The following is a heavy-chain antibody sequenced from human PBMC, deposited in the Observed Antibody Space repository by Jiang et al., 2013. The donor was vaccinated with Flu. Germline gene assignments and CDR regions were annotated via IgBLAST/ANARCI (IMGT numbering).Heavy chain of an antibody. Sequence: LLKPSETLSLTCAVYGGSFSGYYWSWIRQPPGKGLEWIGEINHSGSTNYNPSLKSRVTISVDTSKNQFSLKLSSVTAADTAVYYCARGVSGVVTAPWGQGTLVTVSS. J-gene: IGHJ5*02. CDR2: INHSGST. V-gene: IGHV4-34*01. CDR3: ARGVSGVVTAP. CDR1: GGSFSGYY. D-gene: IGHD2-21*02.